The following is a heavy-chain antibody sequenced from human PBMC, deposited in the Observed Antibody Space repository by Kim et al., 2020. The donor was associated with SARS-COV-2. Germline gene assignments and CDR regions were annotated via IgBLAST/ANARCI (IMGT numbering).Heavy chain of an antibody. J-gene: IGHJ6*02. CDR1: GFTFSSYE. V-gene: IGHV3-48*03. CDR2: ISSSGSTI. CDR3: ARIYCSGGSCYHDMDV. D-gene: IGHD2-15*01. Sequence: GGSLRLSCAASGFTFSSYEMNWVRQAPGKGLEWVSYISSSGSTIYYADSVKGRFTISRDNAKNSLYLQMNSLRAEDTAVYYCARIYCSGGSCYHDMDVWGQGTTVTVSS.